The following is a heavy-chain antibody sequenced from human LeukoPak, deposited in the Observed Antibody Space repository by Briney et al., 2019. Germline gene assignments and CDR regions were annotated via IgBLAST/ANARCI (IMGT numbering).Heavy chain of an antibody. CDR2: IDKHGSGK. D-gene: IGHD1-26*01. J-gene: IGHJ4*02. CDR1: GFTFSTSW. CDR3: ARDAGWGYYDL. Sequence: GGSLRLSCVASGFTFSTSWVAWVRQAPGKGLEWVANIDKHGSGKYYVDSVKGRFAISRDYASNSVFLQMDSLRAEDTSVYYCARDAGWGYYDLWGQGTPVTVSS. V-gene: IGHV3-7*01.